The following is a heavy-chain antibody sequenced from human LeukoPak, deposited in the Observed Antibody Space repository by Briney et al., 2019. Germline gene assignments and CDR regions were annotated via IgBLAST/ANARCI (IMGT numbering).Heavy chain of an antibody. CDR1: GFNVAAYA. V-gene: IGHV3-43*02. CDR3: AIAYESGSFYRAFAY. J-gene: IGHJ4*02. CDR2: ISGDSDNR. D-gene: IGHD3-10*01. Sequence: GGSLRLSCAASGFNVAAYAMYWVRQPPGKSLEWVSLISGDSDNRYSAASVKGRFAISRDNSKNSLYLQMNSLTTEDTALYYCAIAYESGSFYRAFAYWGQGALVTVSS.